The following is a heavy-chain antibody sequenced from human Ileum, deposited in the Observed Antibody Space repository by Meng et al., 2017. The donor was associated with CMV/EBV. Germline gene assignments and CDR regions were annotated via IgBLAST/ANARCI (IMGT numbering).Heavy chain of an antibody. CDR3: TRDYWGIPDY. Sequence: EVQLWESGGGLAQPGGCLGLSCAASGFTFSNYWMQWVRQVPGKGLVWVSRIKSDGTGITYVDSVKGRFTISRDNAKNTLYLQMTNLRVDDTAVYYCTRDYWGIPDYWGQGTLVTVSS. CDR1: GFTFSNYW. J-gene: IGHJ4*02. CDR2: IKSDGTGI. V-gene: IGHV3-74*01. D-gene: IGHD7-27*01.